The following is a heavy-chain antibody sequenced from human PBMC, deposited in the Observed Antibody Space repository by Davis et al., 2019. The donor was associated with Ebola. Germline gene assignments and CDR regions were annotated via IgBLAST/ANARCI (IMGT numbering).Heavy chain of an antibody. Sequence: GESLKISCAASGFTFSSYWMSWVRQAPGKGLEWVANIKQDGSEKYYVDSVKGRFTISRDNAKNSLYLQMNSLRDEDTAVYYCARIVGATDYWGQGTLVTVSS. J-gene: IGHJ4*02. CDR2: IKQDGSEK. CDR3: ARIVGATDY. CDR1: GFTFSSYW. D-gene: IGHD1-26*01. V-gene: IGHV3-7*01.